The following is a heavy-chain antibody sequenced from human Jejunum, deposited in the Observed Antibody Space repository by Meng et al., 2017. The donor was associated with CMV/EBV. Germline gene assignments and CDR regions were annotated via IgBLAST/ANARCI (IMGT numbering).Heavy chain of an antibody. J-gene: IGHJ4*02. CDR3: ARGEGYCTNGVCSPGY. V-gene: IGHV1-3*01. Sequence: QVLRGRYGAEVEKPGASVNVSCKASGYPFTSYAMHWVRQAPGQRLEWMGWINAVNGNTKYSQKFQGRVTITRDTSASTAYMELSSLRSEDTAVYYCARGEGYCTNGVCSPGYWGQGSLVTVSS. CDR1: GYPFTSYA. D-gene: IGHD2-8*01. CDR2: INAVNGNT.